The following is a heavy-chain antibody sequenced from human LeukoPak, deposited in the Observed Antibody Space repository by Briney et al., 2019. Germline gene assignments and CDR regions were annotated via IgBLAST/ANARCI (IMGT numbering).Heavy chain of an antibody. V-gene: IGHV3-64D*08. CDR1: GFTFNAYA. J-gene: IGHJ4*02. D-gene: IGHD3-9*01. CDR2: ITSSGGNT. CDR3: VKRRADLLTGPYDY. Sequence: GSLRLSCSASGFTFNAYAMHWVRQAPGKGLEYVSSITSSGGNTYYADSVRGRFTISRDNSKNTLYLQMTSLRPEDTAIYYCVKRRADLLTGPYDYWGQGTLVTVSS.